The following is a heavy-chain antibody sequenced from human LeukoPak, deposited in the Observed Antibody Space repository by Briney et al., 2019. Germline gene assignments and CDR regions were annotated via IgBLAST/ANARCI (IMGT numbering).Heavy chain of an antibody. CDR2: INPDDSET. V-gene: IGHV5-51*01. Sequence: GASLKISCQASGYKFTNYWIGWVRQLSGKGLEWMGIINPDDSETTYSPSFQGQVIISVDKSVSTAYLQWTSLKASDSAMYYCARLVVPAAISYWGQGTLVNVFS. CDR3: ARLVVPAAISY. CDR1: GYKFTNYW. J-gene: IGHJ4*02. D-gene: IGHD2-2*01.